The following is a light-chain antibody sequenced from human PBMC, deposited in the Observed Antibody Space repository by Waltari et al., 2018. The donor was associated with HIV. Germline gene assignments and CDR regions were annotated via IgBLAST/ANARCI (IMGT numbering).Light chain of an antibody. Sequence: DIQVTQSPSSVSASIGDRVTITCRAIQGLTSYLAWYQQKPGNTPKLLISATSTFQSGVPSRFSGSGSGTDFILTISGLQPEDFATYYCQQSSFTPPTFGQGTKVEVK. CDR3: QQSSFTPPT. CDR2: ATS. V-gene: IGKV1-39*01. CDR1: QGLTSY. J-gene: IGKJ1*01.